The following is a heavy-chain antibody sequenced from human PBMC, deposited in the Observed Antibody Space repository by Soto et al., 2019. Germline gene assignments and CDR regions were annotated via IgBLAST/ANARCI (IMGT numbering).Heavy chain of an antibody. J-gene: IGHJ4*02. CDR3: AKSFMGFSYGKIDY. CDR2: IIGSGGTT. D-gene: IGHD5-18*01. CDR1: GFTFSNHA. Sequence: PGGSLRLSCAASGFTFSNHAMNWVRQAPGKGLEWVSSIIGSGGTTYYADSVKGRFTISRDNSKNTLYLQMNSLRAEDTAVYYRAKSFMGFSYGKIDYWGQGTLVTVSS. V-gene: IGHV3-23*01.